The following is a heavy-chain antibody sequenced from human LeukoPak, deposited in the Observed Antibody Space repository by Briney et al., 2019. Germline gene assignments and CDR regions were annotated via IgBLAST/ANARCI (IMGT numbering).Heavy chain of an antibody. CDR2: IYKSGST. Sequence: PSETLSLTCTVSGGSISSGTYYWSWIRQPAGKGLEWIGRIYKSGSTNYNPSLKSRVTISVDKSKNQFSLKLSSVTAADTAVYYCARDMVRGVIHQYHYMDVWGKGTTVTVSS. J-gene: IGHJ6*03. D-gene: IGHD3-10*01. CDR3: ARDMVRGVIHQYHYMDV. CDR1: GGSISSGTYY. V-gene: IGHV4-61*02.